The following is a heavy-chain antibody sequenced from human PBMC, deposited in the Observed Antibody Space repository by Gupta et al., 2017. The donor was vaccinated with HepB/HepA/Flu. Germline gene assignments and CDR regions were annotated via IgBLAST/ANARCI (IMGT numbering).Heavy chain of an antibody. D-gene: IGHD1-26*01. CDR1: GYKFIDHY. J-gene: IGHJ6*04. V-gene: IGHV1-2*02. CDR3: AIPYTTSSMYLYYILDV. CDR2: INPNTGVT. Sequence: QVQLVQSGAEVKESGASVKVSCQAFGYKFIDHYKPWIPQAPGQGLEWMGWINPNTGVTHFADKFQGRVTLTTDRSINTAYMELDSLRSDDTARYYCAIPYTTSSMYLYYILDVWGEGTAVTVSA.